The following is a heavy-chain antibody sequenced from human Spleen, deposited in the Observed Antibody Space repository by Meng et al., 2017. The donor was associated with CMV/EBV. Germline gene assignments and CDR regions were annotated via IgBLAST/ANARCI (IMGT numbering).Heavy chain of an antibody. CDR1: GYSFTSYG. D-gene: IGHD3-3*01. CDR2: ISTYNGKT. J-gene: IGHJ4*02. V-gene: IGHV1-18*01. Sequence: ASVKVSCKASGYSFTSYGITWVRQAPGRGLEWMGWISTYNGKTHYAQNLQGRVTMTTDTSTTTAYMELRSLTSDDTAVYYCARAGLTIFGVVILDDHWGQGTLVTVSS. CDR3: ARAGLTIFGVVILDDH.